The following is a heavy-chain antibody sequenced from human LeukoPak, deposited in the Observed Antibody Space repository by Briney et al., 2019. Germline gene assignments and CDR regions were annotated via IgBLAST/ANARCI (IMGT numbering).Heavy chain of an antibody. CDR3: ARELATADAFDV. Sequence: ASVKVSCKASGYTFTGYYMHWVRQAPGQGLEWMGWINPNTSDTNYGQKFQGRVTMTRDTSISTAYMELSRVRSDDTAVYYCARELATADAFDVWGQGTMVTVSS. V-gene: IGHV1-2*02. D-gene: IGHD2-21*02. CDR2: INPNTSDT. CDR1: GYTFTGYY. J-gene: IGHJ3*01.